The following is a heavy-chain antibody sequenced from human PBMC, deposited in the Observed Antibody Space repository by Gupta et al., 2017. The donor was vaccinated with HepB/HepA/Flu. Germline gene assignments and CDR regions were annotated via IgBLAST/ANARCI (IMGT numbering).Heavy chain of an antibody. CDR1: GHLFTRYY. J-gene: IGHJ4*02. D-gene: IGHD6-13*01. V-gene: IGHV1-2*02. CDR2: SNPSSGGT. CDR3: ARDQYRYSGSGTYSEWDRHFDY. Sequence: QVQLVQSGAEVKKPGASVKVSCTASGHLFTRYYLPWVSQAPGQGLEWMGWSNPSSGGTNDAQKLQGRVTMTRDTSISTAYMELSRLRSDDTAVYYCARDQYRYSGSGTYSEWDRHFDYWGQGTLVTVSS.